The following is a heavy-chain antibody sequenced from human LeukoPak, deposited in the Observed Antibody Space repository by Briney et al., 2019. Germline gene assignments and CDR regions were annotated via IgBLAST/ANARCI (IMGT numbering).Heavy chain of an antibody. V-gene: IGHV3-21*01. CDR2: ISTSSSYI. Sequence: GGSLRLSCAASGFTFSSYSMSWVRQAPGKGLEWVSSISTSSSYIYYADSVKGRFTISRDNAKNSLYLQMNSLRAEDTAVYYCARDHEGVMGSTGGVDYWGQGTLVTVSS. D-gene: IGHD1-26*01. J-gene: IGHJ4*02. CDR3: ARDHEGVMGSTGGVDY. CDR1: GFTFSSYS.